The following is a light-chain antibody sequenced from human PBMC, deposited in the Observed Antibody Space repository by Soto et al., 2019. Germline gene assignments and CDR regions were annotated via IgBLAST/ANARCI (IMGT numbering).Light chain of an antibody. CDR2: WAS. Sequence: DIMMTQSPDSLAVSLGERATINCKSSQSVFYSSNNKNYLAWYQQKPGQPPKLLIYWASTRESGVPDRFSGSGSGTDFTLTISSLQAEDVAVYYCQQYYGIPYTFGQGTKLEIK. J-gene: IGKJ2*01. CDR3: QQYYGIPYT. V-gene: IGKV4-1*01. CDR1: QSVFYSSNNKNY.